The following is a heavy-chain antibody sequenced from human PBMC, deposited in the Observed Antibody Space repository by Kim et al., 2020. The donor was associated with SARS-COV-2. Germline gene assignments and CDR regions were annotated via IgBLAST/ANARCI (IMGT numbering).Heavy chain of an antibody. CDR2: LKSSGGT. Sequence: GGSLRLSCDVSGLTVSRNYMAWVRQVPGKGLEWVSVLKSSGGTYYEPSVRGRFTISRLNSKNTLYLQMDRLRIEDTAVYYCATQGTADYYYYYMDVWGRGTTVTVSS. D-gene: IGHD2-2*01. CDR3: ATQGTADYYYYYMDV. V-gene: IGHV3-53*04. CDR1: GLTVSRNY. J-gene: IGHJ6*03.